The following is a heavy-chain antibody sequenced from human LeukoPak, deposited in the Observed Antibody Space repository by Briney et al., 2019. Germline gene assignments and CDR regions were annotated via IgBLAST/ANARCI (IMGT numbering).Heavy chain of an antibody. CDR2: ISGSDGST. V-gene: IGHV3-23*01. Sequence: PGGSLRLSCAASGFTFSSYAMSCVRQAPGKGLEWVSAISGSDGSTYYADSVKGRFTISRDNSKNTLYLQMNSLRAEDTAVYYCAYERGEYSSGWYNRRHYWGQGTLVTVSS. J-gene: IGHJ4*02. CDR3: AYERGEYSSGWYNRRHY. D-gene: IGHD6-19*01. CDR1: GFTFSSYA.